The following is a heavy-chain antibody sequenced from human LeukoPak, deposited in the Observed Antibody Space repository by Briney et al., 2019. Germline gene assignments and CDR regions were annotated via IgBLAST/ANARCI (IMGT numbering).Heavy chain of an antibody. Sequence: GGSLRLSCAASGFSFSDYYLTWIRQAPGKGLEWVSYISGGGGTVDYADSVKGRFTISRDNAKNSLYLQMNNLRVEDTAVYYCGRDPDYGGDPCGQGTLVTVSS. V-gene: IGHV3-11*04. J-gene: IGHJ5*02. CDR2: ISGGGGTV. CDR3: GRDPDYGGDP. D-gene: IGHD4/OR15-4a*01. CDR1: GFSFSDYY.